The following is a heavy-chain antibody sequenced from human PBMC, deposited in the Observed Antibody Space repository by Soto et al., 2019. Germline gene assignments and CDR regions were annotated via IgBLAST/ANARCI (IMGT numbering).Heavy chain of an antibody. V-gene: IGHV1-46*01. CDR2: INPSGGST. Sequence: ASVKVSCKASGYTFTSYYMHWVRQAPGQGLEWMGIINPSGGSTSYAQKFQGRVTMTRDTSTSTVYVELSSLRSEDTAVYYCAPTPSGNMYYFDYWGQGTLVTVSS. D-gene: IGHD1-26*01. J-gene: IGHJ4*02. CDR1: GYTFTSYY. CDR3: APTPSGNMYYFDY.